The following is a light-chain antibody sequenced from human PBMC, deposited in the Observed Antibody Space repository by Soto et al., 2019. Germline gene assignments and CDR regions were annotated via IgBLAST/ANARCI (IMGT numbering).Light chain of an antibody. Sequence: EIVLTQSPGTLSLSPGERGTLSCRASQSVSSNYLAWYQQKPGQAPRLLIYGASSRATGIPDRFSGSGSGTDFTLTISRLEPEDLAVYYCQQYGDPPPWTFGQGTRVEI. CDR3: QQYGDPPPWT. CDR1: QSVSSNY. CDR2: GAS. V-gene: IGKV3-20*01. J-gene: IGKJ1*01.